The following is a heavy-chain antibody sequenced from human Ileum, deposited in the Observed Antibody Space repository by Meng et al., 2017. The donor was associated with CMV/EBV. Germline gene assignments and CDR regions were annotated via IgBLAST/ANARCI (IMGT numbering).Heavy chain of an antibody. CDR1: GFTVSSNY. CDR3: AREGTGNFDY. Sequence: VQLVGPGGGLIQPGGSLRPSFPASGFTVSSNYTSWVRQAPGKGLEWVSVIYSDGNTYYADSVKGRFTISRDNSKNTLYLQMNSLRAEDTAVYYCAREGTGNFDYWGQGTLVTVSS. V-gene: IGHV3-53*01. CDR2: IYSDGNT. J-gene: IGHJ4*02. D-gene: IGHD3-10*01.